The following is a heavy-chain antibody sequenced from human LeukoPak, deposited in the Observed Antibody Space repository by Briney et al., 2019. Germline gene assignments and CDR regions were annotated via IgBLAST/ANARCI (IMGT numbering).Heavy chain of an antibody. CDR2: MNPNSGNT. J-gene: IGHJ6*02. D-gene: IGHD4-17*01. CDR1: GYTFTSYD. V-gene: IGHV1-8*01. Sequence: ASVKVSGKASGYTFTSYDINWVRQATGQGLEWMGWMNPNSGNTGYAQKFQGGVTMTRNTSISTAYMELSSLRSEDTAVYYCARLPPTGTVTTYYYYGMDVWGQGTTVTVSS. CDR3: ARLPPTGTVTTYYYYGMDV.